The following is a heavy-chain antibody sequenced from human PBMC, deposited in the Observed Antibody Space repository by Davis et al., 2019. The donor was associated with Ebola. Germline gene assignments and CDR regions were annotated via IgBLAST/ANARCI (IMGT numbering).Heavy chain of an antibody. D-gene: IGHD2-8*01. CDR1: GGSISSGDYY. CDR2: TNHSGNT. CDR3: ARQITDIVLMVYAMNWFDP. J-gene: IGHJ5*02. Sequence: SETLSLTCTVSGGSISSGDYYWSWIRQPPGKGLEWIGETNHSGNTKYNPSLKSRVTISVDTSKNQFSLKLSSVTAADTAVYYCARQITDIVLMVYAMNWFDPWGQGTLVTVSS. V-gene: IGHV4-39*01.